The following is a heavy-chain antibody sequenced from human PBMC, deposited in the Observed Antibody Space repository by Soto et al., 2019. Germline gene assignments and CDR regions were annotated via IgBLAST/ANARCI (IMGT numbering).Heavy chain of an antibody. CDR3: AREGGGYSYVPY. Sequence: GGSLRLSCAASGFTFCSYAMYWIRQAPGKGLEWVSTISTSVGDTYYAACVKGRFTISRDNSKSTVYLHLNSLRAEDTARYYCAREGGGYSYVPYWGQGTLVTAAS. V-gene: IGHV3-23*01. CDR1: GFTFCSYA. D-gene: IGHD5-18*01. CDR2: ISTSVGDT. J-gene: IGHJ4*02.